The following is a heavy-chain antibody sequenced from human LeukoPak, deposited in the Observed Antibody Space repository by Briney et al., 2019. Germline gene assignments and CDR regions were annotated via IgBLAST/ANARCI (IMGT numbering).Heavy chain of an antibody. CDR3: ARDYYGDYGLLDY. CDR1: GGTFSSYA. D-gene: IGHD4-17*01. V-gene: IGHV1-69*05. Sequence: SVKVSCKASGGTFSSYAISWVRQAPGQGLEWMGGIIPIFGTANYAQKFQGRVTITTDESTSTAYKELSSLRSEDTAVYYCARDYYGDYGLLDYWGQGTLVTVSS. J-gene: IGHJ4*02. CDR2: IIPIFGTA.